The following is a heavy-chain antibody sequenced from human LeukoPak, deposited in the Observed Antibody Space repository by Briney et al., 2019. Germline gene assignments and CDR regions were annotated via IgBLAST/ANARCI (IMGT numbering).Heavy chain of an antibody. CDR2: IYPGGSDT. CDR1: GYSFTSYW. D-gene: IGHD6-19*01. J-gene: IGHJ4*02. Sequence: GESLKISCKGSGYSFTSYWIGWVRQMPGKGLEWMGIIYPGGSDTRYSPSFQGQVTISADKSISTAYLQWSSLKASDTAMYYCARRTVAGPNTYYFAYWGQGTLVTVSS. V-gene: IGHV5-51*01. CDR3: ARRTVAGPNTYYFAY.